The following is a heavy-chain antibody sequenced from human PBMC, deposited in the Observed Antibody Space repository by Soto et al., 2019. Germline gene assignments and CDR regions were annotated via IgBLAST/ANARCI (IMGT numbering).Heavy chain of an antibody. Sequence: PSQTLSLTCVISGDSVSSNSAAWNWIRQSPSRGLEWLGRTYYRSKWYNDYAVSVRSRITINPDTSKNQLSLQLNSVTPEDTAVYYCARGIAAVRGDWLDPWGQGTLVTVSS. CDR2: TYYRSKWYN. J-gene: IGHJ5*02. V-gene: IGHV6-1*01. CDR3: ARGIAAVRGDWLDP. D-gene: IGHD6-6*01. CDR1: GDSVSSNSAA.